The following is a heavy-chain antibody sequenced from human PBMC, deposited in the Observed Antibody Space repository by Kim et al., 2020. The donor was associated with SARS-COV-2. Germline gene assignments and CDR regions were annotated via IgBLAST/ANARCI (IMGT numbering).Heavy chain of an antibody. D-gene: IGHD5-12*01. V-gene: IGHV4-31*03. CDR3: ASDSRDGYNLDY. J-gene: IGHJ4*02. Sequence: SETLSLTCTVSGGSISSGGYYWSWIRQHPGKGLEWIGYIYYSGSTYYNPSLKSRVTISVDTSKNQFSLKLSSVTAADTAVYYCASDSRDGYNLDYWGQGTLVTVSS. CDR1: GGSISSGGYY. CDR2: IYYSGST.